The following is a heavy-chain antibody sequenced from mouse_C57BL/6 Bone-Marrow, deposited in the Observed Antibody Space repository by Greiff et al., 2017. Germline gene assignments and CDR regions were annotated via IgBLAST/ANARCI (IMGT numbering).Heavy chain of an antibody. V-gene: IGHV1-47*01. Sequence: QVQLQQSGAELVKPGASVKMSCKASGYTFTTYPIEWMKQNPGKSLEWIGNFHPYNDDTKYNEKFKGKATLTVEKSSNTVYVEISRLTSDDSAVYYCARSSTFLYYFDYWGQGTSVTVSS. CDR3: ARSSTFLYYFDY. D-gene: IGHD5-1*01. CDR1: GYTFTTYP. J-gene: IGHJ2*02. CDR2: FHPYNDDT.